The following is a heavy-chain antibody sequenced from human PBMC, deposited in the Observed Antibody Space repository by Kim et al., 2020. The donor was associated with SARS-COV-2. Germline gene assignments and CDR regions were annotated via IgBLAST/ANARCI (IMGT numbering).Heavy chain of an antibody. CDR2: IIASNGNT. V-gene: IGHV1-3*01. CDR1: GYTFDTYA. CDR3: ARVDWDNYNYFDP. D-gene: IGHD3-9*01. Sequence: ASVKVSCKTSGYTFDTYAFSWVRQAPGQGLEWMGGIIASNGNTRYAQKFQGRVTITTDTSTSTAYMELSSLTSKDTAVYYCARVDWDNYNYFDPWGQGTL. J-gene: IGHJ5*02.